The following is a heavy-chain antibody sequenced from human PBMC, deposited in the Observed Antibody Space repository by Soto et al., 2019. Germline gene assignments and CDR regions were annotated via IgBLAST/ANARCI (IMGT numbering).Heavy chain of an antibody. CDR1: GGTFSSYA. D-gene: IGHD2-2*01. CDR3: ARTLGYCSSTSCYVIQTNDYGMDV. J-gene: IGHJ6*02. Sequence: ASVKVSCKASGGTFSSYAISWVRQAPGQGLEWMGGIIPIFGTANYAQKFQGRVTITADESTSTAYMELSSLRSEDTAVYYCARTLGYCSSTSCYVIQTNDYGMDVCGQGTKVTVSS. CDR2: IIPIFGTA. V-gene: IGHV1-69*13.